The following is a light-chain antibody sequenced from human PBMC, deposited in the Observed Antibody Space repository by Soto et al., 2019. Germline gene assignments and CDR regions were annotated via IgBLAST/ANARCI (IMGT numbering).Light chain of an antibody. CDR1: QSISSW. Sequence: DIQMTQSPSTLSASVGDRVTITCRASQSISSWLAWYQQKPGKAPKLLIYPASTLQTGVPSRFSGSGSGTEFTLTISSLQPEDFATYHCQQVNDYPITFGQGTRLEI. CDR3: QQVNDYPIT. CDR2: PAS. J-gene: IGKJ5*01. V-gene: IGKV1-5*01.